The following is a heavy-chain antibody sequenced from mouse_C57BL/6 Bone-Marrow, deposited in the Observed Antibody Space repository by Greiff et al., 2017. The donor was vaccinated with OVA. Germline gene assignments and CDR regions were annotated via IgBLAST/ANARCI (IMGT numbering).Heavy chain of an antibody. CDR3: TRGGSSYWYFDV. Sequence: EVQLQESGGGLVQPGGSMKLSCAASGFTFSDAWMDWVRQSPEKGLEWVAEIRNKANNHATYYAESVKGRFTISRDDSKSSVYLQMNSLRAEDTGIYYCTRGGSSYWYFDVWGTGTTVTVSS. CDR1: GFTFSDAW. D-gene: IGHD1-1*01. CDR2: IRNKANNHAT. V-gene: IGHV6-6*01. J-gene: IGHJ1*03.